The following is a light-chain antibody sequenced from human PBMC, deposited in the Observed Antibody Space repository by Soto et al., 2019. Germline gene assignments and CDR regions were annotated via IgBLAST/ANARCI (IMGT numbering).Light chain of an antibody. CDR3: QQYGSSPLS. CDR1: QGVSSRY. J-gene: IGKJ4*01. CDR2: GAS. V-gene: IGKV3-20*01. Sequence: EIVLTQSPGTLSLSPGERATLSCRASQGVSSRYLAWYQQKPGQAPRLFIYGASSRATGVPDRFSGSGSGTDFTLTISRLEPEDFAVYYCQQYGSSPLSFGGGTKVEIK.